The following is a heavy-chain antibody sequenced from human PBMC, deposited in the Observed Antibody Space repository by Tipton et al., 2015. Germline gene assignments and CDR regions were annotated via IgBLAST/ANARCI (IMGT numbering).Heavy chain of an antibody. CDR1: GDSISSYY. V-gene: IGHV4-59*08. J-gene: IGHJ6*02. CDR3: ARRPPSPDAYYYYDMDV. CDR2: IHNSGRM. Sequence: TLSLTCAVSGDSISSYYWSWIRQSPGKGLEWIGYIHNSGRMKYNTSLKSRVTISVDMSENQFSLRLSSVTAADTAVYYCARRPPSPDAYYYYDMDVWGQGTTVTVSS. D-gene: IGHD1-14*01.